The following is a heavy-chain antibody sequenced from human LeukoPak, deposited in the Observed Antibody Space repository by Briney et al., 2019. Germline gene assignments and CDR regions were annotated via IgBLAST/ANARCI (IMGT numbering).Heavy chain of an antibody. V-gene: IGHV4-39*01. D-gene: IGHD3-10*01. J-gene: IGHJ4*02. Sequence: PSETLSLTCTISGSSITSVSHYWGWIRQPPGKGLEWIGDIYYTGSTYYSPSLRSRVTMSVHTSENQFSLRLNSVTAVDTAVYYCARHFEGSGVTIDYWGQGTLVTVSS. CDR2: IYYTGST. CDR3: ARHFEGSGVTIDY. CDR1: GSSITSVSHY.